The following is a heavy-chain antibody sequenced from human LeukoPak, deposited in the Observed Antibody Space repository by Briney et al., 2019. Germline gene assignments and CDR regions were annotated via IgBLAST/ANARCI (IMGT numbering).Heavy chain of an antibody. CDR1: GFTFSSYS. J-gene: IGHJ1*01. CDR3: VRDFSTVTTAYLHH. Sequence: GGSLRLSCAASGFTFSSYSMNWGRQAPGKGLEWVSSISSRSRHIYYADSVKGRFTIFRDDAKNSLFLQMDSLRVEDTAMYYCVRDFSTVTTAYLHHWGQGTLLTVSS. CDR2: ISSRSRHI. V-gene: IGHV3-21*04. D-gene: IGHD4-17*01.